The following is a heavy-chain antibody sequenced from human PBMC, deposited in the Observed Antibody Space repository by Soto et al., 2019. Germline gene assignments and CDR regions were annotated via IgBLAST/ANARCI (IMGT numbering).Heavy chain of an antibody. J-gene: IGHJ6*03. CDR2: INYNGNT. CDR3: AGGGSIVVATRRLMDV. CDR1: GASISSHY. V-gene: IGHV4-59*08. Sequence: QVQLQESGPGLVKPSEPLSLTCTVSGASISSHYWSWIRQAPGKGLEWIANINYNGNTNYNPSLKSRVTISVDTSKNQFSLTVISVTAADTAVYYCAGGGSIVVATRRLMDVWGRGTTVTVSS. D-gene: IGHD3-22*01.